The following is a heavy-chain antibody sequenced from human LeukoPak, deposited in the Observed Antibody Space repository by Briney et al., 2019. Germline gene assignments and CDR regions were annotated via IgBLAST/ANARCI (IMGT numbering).Heavy chain of an antibody. J-gene: IGHJ4*02. V-gene: IGHV3-11*01. Sequence: GGSLRLSCAASGFTFSDYYMSWIRQAPGKGLEWVSYISSSGSTIYYADSVKGRFTISRDNAKNSLYLQMNSPRAEDTAVYYCARDSYDILTGYYIPKPFDYWGQGTLVTVSS. CDR3: ARDSYDILTGYYIPKPFDY. CDR2: ISSSGSTI. D-gene: IGHD3-9*01. CDR1: GFTFSDYY.